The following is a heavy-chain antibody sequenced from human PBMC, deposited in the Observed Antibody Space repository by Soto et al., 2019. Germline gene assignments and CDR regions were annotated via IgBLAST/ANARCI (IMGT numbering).Heavy chain of an antibody. CDR2: ISCDESDE. D-gene: IGHD1-26*01. J-gene: IGHJ3*02. CDR3: AKLERERLLLNAFYI. Sequence: PGGSLRLSCAASGFTFSSYGMHWVRQAPGKGLEWVAVISCDESDEFYADSVKGRFTISRDKSKNTLYLQMNSLRTEDTAVYYCAKLERERLLLNAFYIWGQGTMVTVS. CDR1: GFTFSSYG. V-gene: IGHV3-30*18.